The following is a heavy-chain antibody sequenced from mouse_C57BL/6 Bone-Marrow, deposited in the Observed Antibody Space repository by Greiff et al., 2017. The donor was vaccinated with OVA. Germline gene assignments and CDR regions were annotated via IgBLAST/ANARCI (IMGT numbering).Heavy chain of an antibody. CDR1: GYTFTSYW. J-gene: IGHJ3*01. V-gene: IGHV1-59*01. Sequence: QVQLQQPGAELVRPGPSVKLSCKASGYTFTSYWMHWVKQRPGQGLEWIGVIDPSDSYTNSNQKFKGQATLTVDTSSSTAYMQLSSLTSEDSAVYYCARWASFYDGYPAWFAYWGQGTLVTVSA. D-gene: IGHD2-3*01. CDR3: ARWASFYDGYPAWFAY. CDR2: IDPSDSYT.